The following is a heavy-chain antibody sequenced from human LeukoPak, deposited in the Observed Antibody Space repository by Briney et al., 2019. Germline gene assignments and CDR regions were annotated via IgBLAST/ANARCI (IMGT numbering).Heavy chain of an antibody. CDR3: ARDIGTGTTGTDAIDI. V-gene: IGHV3-21*01. CDR2: ISSSSSYI. CDR1: GFTFSSYS. J-gene: IGHJ3*02. Sequence: SGGSLRLSCAASGFTFSSYSMNWVRQAPGKGLEWVSSISSSSSYIYYADSVKGRFTISRDNAKNSLYLQMNSLRAEDTAVYYCARDIGTGTTGTDAIDIWGQGTMVTVSS. D-gene: IGHD1-1*01.